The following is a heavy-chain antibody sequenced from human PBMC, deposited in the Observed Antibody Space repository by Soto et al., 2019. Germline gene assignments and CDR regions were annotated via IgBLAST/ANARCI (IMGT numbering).Heavy chain of an antibody. J-gene: IGHJ5*02. Sequence: EVQVVESGGGLVQPGGSLRLSCPASGFTFSSNSMNWVRQAPGKGLEWISYISSSSSTIYADSVKGRFTISRDNAKDALYLQINSLRDEDTAVYYWARVIWSGHLTSDLWGQGTLVTVSS. CDR3: ARVIWSGHLTSDL. CDR2: ISSSSSTI. D-gene: IGHD3-3*01. V-gene: IGHV3-48*02. CDR1: GFTFSSNS.